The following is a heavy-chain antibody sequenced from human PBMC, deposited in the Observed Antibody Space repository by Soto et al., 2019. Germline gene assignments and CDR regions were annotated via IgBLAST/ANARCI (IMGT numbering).Heavy chain of an antibody. CDR1: GGTFNRVT. CDR2: IIPVLDVT. V-gene: IGHV1-69*02. J-gene: IGHJ6*04. CDR3: ARGGKLGGDLDV. Sequence: QAQLVQSGAEVKKPGSSVKVSCKASGGTFNRVTFSWVRQAPGQGLQWMGRIIPVLDVTEYPQNFQGRVTTTADTSRSKVYLALSGLGSDDTAVYYCARGGKLGGDLDVWGKGTPVIVSS. D-gene: IGHD3-10*01.